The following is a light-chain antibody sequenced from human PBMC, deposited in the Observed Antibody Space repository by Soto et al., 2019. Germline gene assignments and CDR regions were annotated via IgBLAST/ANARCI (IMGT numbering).Light chain of an antibody. CDR3: QQYGTSPQT. CDR1: QSVNTNY. J-gene: IGKJ1*01. Sequence: EIVMTQSPATLSVSPGERATLSCRASQSVNTNYLAWYQQRPGQTPRLLIYAASSRATGIPDRFSGSGSGTDFTLTISRLEPEDFAVYYCQQYGTSPQTFGQGTKVDIK. V-gene: IGKV3-20*01. CDR2: AAS.